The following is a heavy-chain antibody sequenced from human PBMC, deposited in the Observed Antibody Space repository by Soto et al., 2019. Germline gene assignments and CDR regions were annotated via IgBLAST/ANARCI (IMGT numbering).Heavy chain of an antibody. J-gene: IGHJ3*02. D-gene: IGHD2-21*01. CDR2: IYYSGST. Sequence: SETLSLTCTVSGGSISSGGYSWSWIRQPPGKGLEWVGYIYYSGSTNYNPSLKSRVTISVDTSKNQFSLKLSSVTAADTAVYYCARGIAFDIWGQGTMVTVS. CDR3: ARGIAFDI. CDR1: GGSISSGGYS. V-gene: IGHV4-61*08.